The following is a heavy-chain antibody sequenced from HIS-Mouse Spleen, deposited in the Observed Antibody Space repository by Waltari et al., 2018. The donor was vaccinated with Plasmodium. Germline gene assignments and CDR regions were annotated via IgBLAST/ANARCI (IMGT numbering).Heavy chain of an antibody. CDR3: TRLSLEAKESN. Sequence: EVQLVESGGGLVQPGGSLKLSCAASGFTFSGSAMHWVRQASGKVLGWVCRIRSKANSYATAYAASVKGRFTISRDDSKNTAYLQMNSLKTEDTAVYYCTRLSLEAKESNWGQGTLVTVSS. V-gene: IGHV3-73*01. J-gene: IGHJ4*02. CDR1: GFTFSGSA. CDR2: IRSKANSYAT.